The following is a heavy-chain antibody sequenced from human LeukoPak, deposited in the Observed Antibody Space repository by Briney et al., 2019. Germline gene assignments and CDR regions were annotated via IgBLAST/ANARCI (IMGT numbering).Heavy chain of an antibody. CDR3: AKDGGGYYPYYYYYMDV. CDR1: GFTFSSYG. V-gene: IGHV3-23*01. Sequence: HPGGSLRLSCAASGFTFSSYGMRWVRQAPGKGLEWVSAISGSGGSTYYADSVKGRFAISRDNSKNTLYLQMHSLRAEDTAVYYCAKDGGGYYPYYYYYMDVWGKGTTVTISS. D-gene: IGHD3-22*01. J-gene: IGHJ6*03. CDR2: ISGSGGST.